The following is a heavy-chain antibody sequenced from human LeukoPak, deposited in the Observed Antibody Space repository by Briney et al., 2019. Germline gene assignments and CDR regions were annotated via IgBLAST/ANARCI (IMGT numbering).Heavy chain of an antibody. J-gene: IGHJ3*02. CDR3: ARGRVTSSGYFPNSAFDI. CDR2: INPNSGGT. CDR1: GYTFTGYY. D-gene: IGHD3-22*01. V-gene: IGHV1-2*02. Sequence: ASVKVSCKASGYTFTGYYMHWVRQAPGQGLEWMGWINPNSGGTNYAQKFQGRVTMTRDTSISTAYMELSRLRSDDTAVYYCARGRVTSSGYFPNSAFDIWGQGTMVTVSS.